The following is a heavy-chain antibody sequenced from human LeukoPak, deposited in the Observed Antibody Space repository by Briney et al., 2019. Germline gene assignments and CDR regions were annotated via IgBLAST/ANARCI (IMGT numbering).Heavy chain of an antibody. CDR2: IRYDGSNK. D-gene: IGHD2-2*01. Sequence: GGSLRLSCAASGFTFSSYGMHWVRQAPGKGLEWVAFIRYDGSNKYYADSVKGRFTISRDNSKNTLYLQMNSLRAEDTAVYYCAKDDIVVVPAALPVHDFDYWGQGTLVTVSS. J-gene: IGHJ4*02. V-gene: IGHV3-30*02. CDR1: GFTFSSYG. CDR3: AKDDIVVVPAALPVHDFDY.